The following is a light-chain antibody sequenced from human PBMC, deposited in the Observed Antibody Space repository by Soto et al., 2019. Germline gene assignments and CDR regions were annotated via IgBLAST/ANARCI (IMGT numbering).Light chain of an antibody. J-gene: IGKJ3*01. CDR2: DAS. CDR1: QSLRSSNY. Sequence: EIVLTQSPGTLSLSPGERATLSCRASQSLRSSNYLAWYQQKPGQAPRLLIYDASSRATGIPDRFSGSRSGTDFTLIISRLEPEDFAVYYCQQYENSPFTFGPGTKLDIK. CDR3: QQYENSPFT. V-gene: IGKV3-20*01.